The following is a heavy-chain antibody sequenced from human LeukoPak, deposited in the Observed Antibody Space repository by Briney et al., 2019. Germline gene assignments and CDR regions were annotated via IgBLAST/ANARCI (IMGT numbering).Heavy chain of an antibody. Sequence: GALRLSCAASGFTFSSYWMSWVRQAPGKGLEWVSVIYSGGRTYYADSVKGRFAISRDISKNMVFLQMNSLRAEDTAVYYCARENRNSGTFDPWGQGALVTVSS. D-gene: IGHD1-26*01. CDR3: ARENRNSGTFDP. CDR1: GFTFSSYW. J-gene: IGHJ5*02. CDR2: IYSGGRT. V-gene: IGHV3-66*01.